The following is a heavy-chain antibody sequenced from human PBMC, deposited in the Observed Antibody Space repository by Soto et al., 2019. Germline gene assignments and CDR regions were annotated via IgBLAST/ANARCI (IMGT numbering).Heavy chain of an antibody. CDR3: ARGPCYYYGMDV. Sequence: GRYHRDLYECSAVISIRFLMSWVRQAPGKGLEWVANIKQDGSEKYYVDSVKGRFTISRDNAKNSLYLQMNSLRAEDTAVYYCARGPCYYYGMDVWVQGT. CDR1: AVISIRFL. J-gene: IGHJ6*02. CDR2: IKQDGSEK. V-gene: IGHV3-7*01.